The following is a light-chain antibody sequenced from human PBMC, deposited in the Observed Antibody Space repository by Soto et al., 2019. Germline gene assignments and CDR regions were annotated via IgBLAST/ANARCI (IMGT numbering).Light chain of an antibody. J-gene: IGKJ5*01. CDR2: WAS. CDR1: QNILNRYDNKNY. V-gene: IGKV4-1*01. CDR3: QHYYNSPFT. Sequence: DIWLNPSPASLSVSLDARATINHKSSQNILNRYDNKNYLGWYQQKPGQPPSLLIYWASTRESGVPERFSGSGSGTDFTLTISSLQAEDVAVYYCQHYYNSPFTFGQGTRLEIK.